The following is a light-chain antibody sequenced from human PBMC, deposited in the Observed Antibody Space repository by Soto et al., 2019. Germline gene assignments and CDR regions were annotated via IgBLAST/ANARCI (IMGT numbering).Light chain of an antibody. Sequence: ELVLTQSPGTLSLSPGERATLSCRASQSVSNNYLAWYQQKPGQAPRLLIYDTSTRATGVPARFIGIGSGTEFTLTISSLQSEDFAVDDCQQYNNWWTFGQGTKVDIK. CDR2: DTS. J-gene: IGKJ1*01. CDR3: QQYNNWWT. V-gene: IGKV3-15*01. CDR1: QSVSNN.